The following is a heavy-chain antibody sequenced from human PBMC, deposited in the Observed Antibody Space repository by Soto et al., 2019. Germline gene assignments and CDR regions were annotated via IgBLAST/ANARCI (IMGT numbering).Heavy chain of an antibody. V-gene: IGHV3-30-3*01. CDR3: ARETAMVTALVY. CDR2: ISYDGSNK. J-gene: IGHJ4*02. D-gene: IGHD5-18*01. Sequence: QVQLVESGGGVVQPGRSLRLSCAASGFTFSSYAMHWVGQAPGKGLGWVAVISYDGSNKYYADSVKGRFTISRDNSKNTLYLQMNSLRAEDTAVYYCARETAMVTALVYWGQGTLVTVSS. CDR1: GFTFSSYA.